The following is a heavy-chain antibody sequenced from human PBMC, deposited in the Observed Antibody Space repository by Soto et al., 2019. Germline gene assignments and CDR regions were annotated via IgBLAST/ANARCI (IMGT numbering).Heavy chain of an antibody. D-gene: IGHD3-3*01. CDR1: GFDFNDYS. CDR2: IGTTNT. J-gene: IGHJ4*02. V-gene: IGHV3-21*01. CDR3: ARAGGQVGLRFLEWLLHFDY. Sequence: GGSLRLSCAASGFDFNDYSMSWVRQAPGKGLEWVSSIGTTNTYYADSLKGRFTISRDNAKNSLYLQMNGLRAEDTAVYYCARAGGQVGLRFLEWLLHFDYWGQGALVTVPQ.